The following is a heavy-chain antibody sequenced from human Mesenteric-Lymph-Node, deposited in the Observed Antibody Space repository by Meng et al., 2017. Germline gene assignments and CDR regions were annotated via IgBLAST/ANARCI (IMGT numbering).Heavy chain of an antibody. J-gene: IGHJ4*02. V-gene: IGHV4-34*01. CDR3: ARGGGNSWYIDY. D-gene: IGHD6-13*01. CDR1: GGSFSGYY. CDR2: INHSGST. Sequence: QVQLQQWGAGLLKPSETLSLACAVHGGSFSGYYWSWIRQPPGKGLEWIGEINHSGSTNYNPSLKSRVTISVDTSKNQFSLKLSSVTAADTAVYYCARGGGNSWYIDYWGQGTLVTVS.